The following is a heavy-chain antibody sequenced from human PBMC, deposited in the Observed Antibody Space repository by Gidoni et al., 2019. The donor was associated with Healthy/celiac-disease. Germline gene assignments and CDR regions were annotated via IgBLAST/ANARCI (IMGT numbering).Heavy chain of an antibody. D-gene: IGHD3-16*01. Sequence: QVQLQQWGAGLLKPSETLSLTCAVYGGSFSGYYWSWIRQPPGKGLEWIGEINHSGSTNYNPSLKSRVTISVDTSKNQFSLKLSSVTAADTAVYYCARAGGIWGRYVLAYWGQGTLVTVSS. J-gene: IGHJ4*02. V-gene: IGHV4-34*01. CDR2: INHSGST. CDR1: GGSFSGYY. CDR3: ARAGGIWGRYVLAY.